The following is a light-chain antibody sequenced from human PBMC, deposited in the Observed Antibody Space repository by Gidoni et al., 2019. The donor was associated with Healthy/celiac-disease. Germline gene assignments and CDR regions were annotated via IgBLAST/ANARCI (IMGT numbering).Light chain of an antibody. CDR2: AAS. Sequence: DIQMTQSPSSLSASVGDRVTITCQASQDISNYLNWYHQKPGKAPKPLIYAASNLETGFPSRFSGRGSGTDFTFTISSLQPEDIATYYCQQYDNLPYTFGQGTKLEIK. J-gene: IGKJ2*01. CDR1: QDISNY. CDR3: QQYDNLPYT. V-gene: IGKV1-33*01.